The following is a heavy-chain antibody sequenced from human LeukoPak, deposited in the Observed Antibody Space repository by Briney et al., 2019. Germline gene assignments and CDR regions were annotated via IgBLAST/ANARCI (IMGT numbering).Heavy chain of an antibody. Sequence: PSETLSLTCTVSGDSLRNYFWSWLRQPPGKRLEWIGYISSRGATMYNPSLESRLTFSVDTSKNQFSLMLRSVTTVDTAVYYCARGALPNVFEYWGPGSLVSVSS. CDR3: ARGALPNVFEY. J-gene: IGHJ4*02. CDR2: ISSRGAT. CDR1: GDSLRNYF. D-gene: IGHD1-1*01. V-gene: IGHV4-59*01.